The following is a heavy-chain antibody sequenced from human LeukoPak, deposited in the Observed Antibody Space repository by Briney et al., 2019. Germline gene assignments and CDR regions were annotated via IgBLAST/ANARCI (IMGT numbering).Heavy chain of an antibody. J-gene: IGHJ4*02. D-gene: IGHD5-18*01. CDR3: ARGGGYSYGSFDY. CDR1: GITFSTSW. V-gene: IGHV3-74*01. CDR2: INRDGSST. Sequence: GGSLRLSCAASGITFSTSWMTWVRQAPGKGLEWVSRINRDGSSTSYADSVKGRFTISRDNAKNTLYLQMNSLRAEDTAVYYCARGGGYSYGSFDYWGQGTLVTVSS.